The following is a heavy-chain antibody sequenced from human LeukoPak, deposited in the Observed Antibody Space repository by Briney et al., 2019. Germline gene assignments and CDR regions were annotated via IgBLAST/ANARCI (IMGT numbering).Heavy chain of an antibody. V-gene: IGHV4-39*01. D-gene: IGHD3-10*01. CDR2: IYYSGST. J-gene: IGHJ4*02. CDR3: ARHYGP. Sequence: WIRQPPGKGLEWVGSIYYSGSTYSNPSLKSRVPISVDTSKNPFSLKLNSVTATDTAVYYCARHYGPWGQGALVTVSS.